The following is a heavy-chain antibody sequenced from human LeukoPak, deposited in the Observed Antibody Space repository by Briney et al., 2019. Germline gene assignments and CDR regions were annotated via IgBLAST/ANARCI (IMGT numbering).Heavy chain of an antibody. J-gene: IGHJ4*02. CDR1: GFTFDDYA. D-gene: IGHD6-13*01. V-gene: IGHV3-9*01. CDR3: AKASGYSSSWSTLFDY. Sequence: PGGSLRLSCAASGFTFDDYAMHWVRKAPGKGLEWLSGISWNSGSIGYADSVKGRFTISRDNAKNSLYLQMNSLRAEGTALYYCAKASGYSSSWSTLFDYWGQGTLVTVSS. CDR2: ISWNSGSI.